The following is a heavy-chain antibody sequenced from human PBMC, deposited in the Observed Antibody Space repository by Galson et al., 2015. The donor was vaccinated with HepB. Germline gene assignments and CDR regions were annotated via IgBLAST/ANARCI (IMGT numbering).Heavy chain of an antibody. D-gene: IGHD6-13*01. CDR3: ARTPGQQPPTFDP. J-gene: IGHJ5*02. CDR2: IIPIFGTA. V-gene: IGHV1-69*13. CDR1: GGTFSSYA. Sequence: SVKVSCKASGGTFSSYAISWVRQAPGQGLEWMGGIIPIFGTANYAQKFQGRVMITADESTSTAYMELSSLRSEDTAVYYCARTPGQQPPTFDPWGQGTLVTVSS.